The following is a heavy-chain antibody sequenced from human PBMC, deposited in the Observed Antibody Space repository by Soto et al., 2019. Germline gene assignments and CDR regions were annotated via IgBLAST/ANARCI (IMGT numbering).Heavy chain of an antibody. Sequence: QVQLVESGGGVVQPGRSLRLSCAVSGFTVSTYGMHWVRQAPGKGLEWVAVISRDGGTKYYADSVKGRFTISRDNSRNTLFLEMNSLRGDDMAVYYCTDEVASGDWGQGTLVTVSS. CDR3: TDEVASGD. V-gene: IGHV3-30*03. D-gene: IGHD3-10*01. CDR1: GFTVSTYG. CDR2: ISRDGGTK. J-gene: IGHJ4*02.